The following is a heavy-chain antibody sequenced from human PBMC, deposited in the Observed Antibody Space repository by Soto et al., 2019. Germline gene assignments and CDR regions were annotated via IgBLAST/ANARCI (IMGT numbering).Heavy chain of an antibody. V-gene: IGHV1-69*02. Sequence: QVQLVQSGAEVKKPGSSVKVSCKASGGTFSSYTISWVRQAPGQGLEWMGRIIPILGIANYAQKFQGRVTITADKSTSTAYMELSSLRSEDTAVYYCARAGETYYDSSGTCDYWGQGTLVTVSS. CDR3: ARAGETYYDSSGTCDY. J-gene: IGHJ4*02. CDR1: GGTFSSYT. D-gene: IGHD3-22*01. CDR2: IIPILGIA.